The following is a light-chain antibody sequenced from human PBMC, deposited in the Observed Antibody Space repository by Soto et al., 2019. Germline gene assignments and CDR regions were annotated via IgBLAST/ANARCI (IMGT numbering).Light chain of an antibody. CDR3: VQAEQSVT. J-gene: IGKJ3*01. CDR1: QSLLHSSGYTY. V-gene: IGKV2-28*01. CDR2: LAS. Sequence: DIVMTQSPLSLPVTPGEPASISCRSSQSLLHSSGYTYLHWYLQKPGQSPQLLIYLASNRASGVPDMFSGSGSRTDFTLEISRVEADDVGIYYCVQAEQSVTFGPGTRVEIK.